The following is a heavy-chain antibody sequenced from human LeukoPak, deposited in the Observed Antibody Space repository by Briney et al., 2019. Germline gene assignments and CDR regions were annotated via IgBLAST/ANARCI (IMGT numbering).Heavy chain of an antibody. D-gene: IGHD1-26*01. Sequence: GESLKISCKASGYSFTSYWIGWVRQMPGKGLEWMGIIYPGDSDTRYSPSFQGQVTISADKSISTAYPQWSSLKASDTAMYYCARRRDLYSGSYYPFDYWGQGTLVTVSS. CDR3: ARRRDLYSGSYYPFDY. J-gene: IGHJ4*02. CDR2: IYPGDSDT. CDR1: GYSFTSYW. V-gene: IGHV5-51*01.